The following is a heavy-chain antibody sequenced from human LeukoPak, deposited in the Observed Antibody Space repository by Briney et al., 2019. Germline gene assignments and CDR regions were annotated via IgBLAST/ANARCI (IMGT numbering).Heavy chain of an antibody. Sequence: SETLSLTCTVSGGSISSYYWSWVRQPPGKGLEWIGYIYYSGSTNYNPSLKSRVTISVDTSKNQFSLKLSSVTAADTAVYYCARVGRVTMIVVVKPNWYFDLWGRGTLATVSS. V-gene: IGHV4-59*01. CDR1: GGSISSYY. D-gene: IGHD3-22*01. CDR3: ARVGRVTMIVVVKPNWYFDL. J-gene: IGHJ2*01. CDR2: IYYSGST.